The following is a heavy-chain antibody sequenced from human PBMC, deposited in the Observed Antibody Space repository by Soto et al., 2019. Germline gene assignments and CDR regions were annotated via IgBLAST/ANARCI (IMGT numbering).Heavy chain of an antibody. CDR1: GYTFINYG. D-gene: IGHD3-3*01. J-gene: IGHJ5*02. CDR2: ISAYNGNT. CDR3: ARDVRATYDFWSVDWFDP. Sequence: QVQLVQSGAEVKKPGASVKVSCKASGYTFINYGISWVRQAPGQGLEWMGWISAYNGNTNYAQKLQGRVTMTPDTSTSTAYMELRSLRSDDTAVYYCARDVRATYDFWSVDWFDPWGQGTLVTVSS. V-gene: IGHV1-18*01.